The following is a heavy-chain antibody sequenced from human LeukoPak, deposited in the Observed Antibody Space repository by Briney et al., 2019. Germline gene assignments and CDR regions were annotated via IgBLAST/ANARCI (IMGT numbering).Heavy chain of an antibody. CDR1: GYSFTSYW. J-gene: IGHJ4*02. V-gene: IGHV5-51*01. CDR2: IYPGDSDT. CDR3: ARLLGYCSGGSRYPDTFDY. Sequence: GESLKISCKGSGYSFTSYWIGWVRQMPGKGLEWMGIIYPGDSDTRYSPSFQGQVTISADKSISTAYLQWSSLKASDTAMYYCARLLGYCSGGSRYPDTFDYWGQGTLVTVSS. D-gene: IGHD2-15*01.